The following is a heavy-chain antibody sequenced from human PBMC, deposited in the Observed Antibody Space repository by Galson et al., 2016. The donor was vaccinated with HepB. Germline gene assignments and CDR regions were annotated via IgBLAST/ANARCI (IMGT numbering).Heavy chain of an antibody. D-gene: IGHD3-10*01. Sequence: SLRLSCAASGFRFSDYNMNWVRQAPGRGLEWVAYISASSGTIYYADSVKGRFTISRDNANNSLSLQMNSLRDEDTAFYYCAIPYTYYFGSGGYFDVLHYGMDVWGQGTTVTVSS. CDR2: ISASSGTI. CDR1: GFRFSDYN. V-gene: IGHV3-48*02. J-gene: IGHJ6*02. CDR3: AIPYTYYFGSGGYFDVLHYGMDV.